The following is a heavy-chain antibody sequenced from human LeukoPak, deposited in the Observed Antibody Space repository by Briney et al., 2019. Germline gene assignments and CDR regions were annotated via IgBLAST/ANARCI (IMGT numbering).Heavy chain of an antibody. V-gene: IGHV2-5*01. CDR2: IYWNDDK. CDR1: GFSLSTSGVG. J-gene: IGHJ4*02. D-gene: IGHD3-3*01. CDR3: AHTQAFTIFGVAYIPPRD. Sequence: SGPTLVKPTQTLTLTCTFSGFSLSTSGVGVGWIRQPPGKALEWLALIYWNDDKRYSPSLKSRLTITKDTSKNQVVLTMTNMDPVDTATYYCAHTQAFTIFGVAYIPPRDWGQGTLVTVSS.